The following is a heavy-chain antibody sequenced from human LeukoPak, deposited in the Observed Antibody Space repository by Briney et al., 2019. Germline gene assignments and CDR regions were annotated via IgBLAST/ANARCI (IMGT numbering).Heavy chain of an antibody. CDR2: ISSSSSYI. J-gene: IGHJ1*01. Sequence: GRSLRLSWPPSAFTFSSSSMNWVRQAPGKGLEWVSSISSSSSYIYYADSVKGRLTISRDNAKSSLYLQMNSLRAEDTAVYYCARGGQHWGQGTLVTVSS. V-gene: IGHV3-21*01. CDR3: ARGGQH. CDR1: AFTFSSSS.